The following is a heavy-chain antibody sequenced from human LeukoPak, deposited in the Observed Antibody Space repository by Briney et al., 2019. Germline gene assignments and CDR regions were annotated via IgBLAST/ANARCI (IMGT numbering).Heavy chain of an antibody. CDR2: LFPGDSDT. D-gene: IGHD5-18*01. CDR3: ARQNGYGTFDY. J-gene: IGHJ4*02. V-gene: IGHV5-51*01. CDR1: GHNDKSLC. Sequence: GESLKISCQGFGHNDKSLCMAWVRQMPGQAPGGMRILFPGDSDTRYNPSFEGQVTISADKAIGTVYLQWNSLKASDTAMYYCARQNGYGTFDYWGQGTLATVSS.